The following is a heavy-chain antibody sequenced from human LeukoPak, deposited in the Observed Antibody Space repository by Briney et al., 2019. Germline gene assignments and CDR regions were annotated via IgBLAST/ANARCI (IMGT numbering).Heavy chain of an antibody. Sequence: ASVKVSCKASGYTFTSYAKHWVRQAPGQGLEWMGWITPSGGTNYPQKFQGRVAITRDTSITTAYMDLSRLTSDDTAVYYCARDRYGDGFAHFDYWGQGALVTVSS. D-gene: IGHD5-24*01. CDR2: ITPSGGT. J-gene: IGHJ4*02. CDR3: ARDRYGDGFAHFDY. V-gene: IGHV1-2*02. CDR1: GYTFTSYA.